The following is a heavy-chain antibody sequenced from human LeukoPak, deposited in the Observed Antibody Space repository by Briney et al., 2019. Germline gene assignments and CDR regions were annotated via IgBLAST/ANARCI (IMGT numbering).Heavy chain of an antibody. D-gene: IGHD4-17*01. Sequence: ASVKVSCKASGDTFTAYYIHWVRQAPGQGLEWMGWMNPIGGGTYSIQKIQDRVTITRDTSASTAYMELSSLRSEDTAVYYCAREYYGDYKHYSRYFDLWGRGTLVTVSS. CDR2: MNPIGGGT. J-gene: IGHJ2*01. CDR3: AREYYGDYKHYSRYFDL. V-gene: IGHV1-2*02. CDR1: GDTFTAYY.